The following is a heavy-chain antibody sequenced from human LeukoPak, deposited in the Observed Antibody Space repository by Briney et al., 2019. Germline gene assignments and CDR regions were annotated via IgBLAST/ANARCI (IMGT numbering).Heavy chain of an antibody. D-gene: IGHD2-2*01. Sequence: GGSLRLSCAASGFTFSSYSMNWVRQAPGKGLEWVSSISSSSYIYYADSVKGRFTISRDNAKNSLYLQMNSLRAEDTAVYYCARDLRSTDDSYWGQGTLVTVSS. V-gene: IGHV3-21*01. CDR1: GFTFSSYS. CDR3: ARDLRSTDDSY. J-gene: IGHJ4*02. CDR2: ISSSSYI.